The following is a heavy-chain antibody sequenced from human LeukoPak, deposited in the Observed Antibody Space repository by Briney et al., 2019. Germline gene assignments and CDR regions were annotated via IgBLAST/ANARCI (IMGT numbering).Heavy chain of an antibody. Sequence: PGGSLRLSCAASGSTFSSYSINWVRQAPGKGLEWVSSISSSSSYIYYADSVKGRFSISRDNAKNSLYLQMNSLRAEDTAVYYCRQREPTTQFDYWGQGTLVTVSS. D-gene: IGHD1-26*01. CDR1: GSTFSSYS. CDR2: ISSSSSYI. CDR3: RQREPTTQFDY. V-gene: IGHV3-21*01. J-gene: IGHJ4*02.